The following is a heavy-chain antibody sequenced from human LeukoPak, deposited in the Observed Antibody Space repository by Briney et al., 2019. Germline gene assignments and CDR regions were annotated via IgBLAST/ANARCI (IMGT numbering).Heavy chain of an antibody. CDR2: ISYDGSNK. J-gene: IGHJ6*02. CDR1: GFIFSSYG. CDR3: AKGQGYCSSTSCSYYYGMDV. D-gene: IGHD2-2*01. V-gene: IGHV3-30*18. Sequence: PGGSLRLSCAASGFIFSSYGMHWVRQAPGKGLEWVAVISYDGSNKYYADSVKGRFTISRDNSKNTLYLQMNSLRAEDTAVYYCAKGQGYCSSTSCSYYYGMDVWGQGTTVTVSS.